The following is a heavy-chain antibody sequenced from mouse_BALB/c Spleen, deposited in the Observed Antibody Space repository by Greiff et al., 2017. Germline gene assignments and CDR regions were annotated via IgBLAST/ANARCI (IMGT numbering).Heavy chain of an antibody. CDR2: ISYSGST. D-gene: IGHD1-1*01. CDR3: ARYYGSPYAMDY. J-gene: IGHJ4*01. CDR1: GDSITSGY. Sequence: EVKLMESGPSLVKPSQTLSLTCSVTGDSITSGYWNWIRKFPGNKLEYMGYISYSGSTYYNPSLKSRISITRDTSKNQYYLQLNSVTTEDTATYYCARYYGSPYAMDYWGQGTSVTVSS. V-gene: IGHV3-8*02.